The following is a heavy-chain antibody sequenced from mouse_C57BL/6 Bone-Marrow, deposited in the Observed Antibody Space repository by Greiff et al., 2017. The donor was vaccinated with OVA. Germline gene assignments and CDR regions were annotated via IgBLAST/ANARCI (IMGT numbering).Heavy chain of an antibody. CDR1: GYTFTSYW. Sequence: QVQLQQSGAELVMPGASVKLSCKASGYTFTSYWMHWVKQRPGQGLEWIGEIDPSDSYTNYNQKFKGKSTLTVDKSSSTAYMQLSSLTSEDSAVYYCARLSLVDYWGQGTTLTVSS. V-gene: IGHV1-69*01. CDR2: IDPSDSYT. CDR3: ARLSLVDY. J-gene: IGHJ2*01.